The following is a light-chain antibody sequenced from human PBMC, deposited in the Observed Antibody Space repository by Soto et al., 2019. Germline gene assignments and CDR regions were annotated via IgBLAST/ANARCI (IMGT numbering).Light chain of an antibody. CDR1: SSDVGSYNR. Sequence: QSALTQPPSGSGSPGQSVTISCTGTSSDVGSYNRVSWYQQHPGTAPKLMIYEVSHRPSGVPDRFSGSKSGNTASLTISGLQAEDEADYYSSSYRSRSTTVGFGGRSKLTVL. V-gene: IGLV2-18*02. CDR2: EVS. CDR3: SSYRSRSTTVG. J-gene: IGLJ3*02.